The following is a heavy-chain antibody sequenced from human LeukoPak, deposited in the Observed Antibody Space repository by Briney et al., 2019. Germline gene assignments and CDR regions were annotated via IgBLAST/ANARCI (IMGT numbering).Heavy chain of an antibody. V-gene: IGHV1-2*02. J-gene: IGHJ6*03. CDR1: GYTFTGDY. CDR3: ARGVWSSGSYPSYMDV. CDR2: INPSSGGT. Sequence: GASVKVSCKASGYTFTGDYIHWVRQAPGQGLEWMGWINPSSGGTNYAQTFQGRVTMTRDTSISTAYMELSRLSSDDTAVYYCARGVWSSGSYPSYMDVWGKGTTATVSS. D-gene: IGHD3-10*01.